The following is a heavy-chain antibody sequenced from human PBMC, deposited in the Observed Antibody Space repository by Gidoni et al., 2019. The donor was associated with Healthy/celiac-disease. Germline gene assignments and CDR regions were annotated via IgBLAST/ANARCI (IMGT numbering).Heavy chain of an antibody. CDR2: INPSGGST. D-gene: IGHD5-12*01. J-gene: IGHJ2*01. V-gene: IGHV1-46*01. Sequence: QVQLVQSGAEVKKPGASVKVSCKASGYTFTSYYMHWVRQAPGQGLEWMGIINPSGGSTSYAQKFQGRVTMTRDTSTSTVYMELSSLRSEDTAVYYCARDRGTSGYDQGDREGSFDLWGRGTLVTVSS. CDR3: ARDRGTSGYDQGDREGSFDL. CDR1: GYTFTSYY.